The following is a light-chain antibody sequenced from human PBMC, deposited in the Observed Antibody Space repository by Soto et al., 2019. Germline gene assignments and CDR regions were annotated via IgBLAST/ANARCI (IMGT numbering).Light chain of an antibody. CDR1: SSDVSGYNY. V-gene: IGLV2-14*01. J-gene: IGLJ1*01. CDR3: NSYTSKSTGV. Sequence: QSALTQPASVSGSPGQSITISCTGTSSDVSGYNYVSWYQQHPGKAPKFIIYEVSNRPSGVSNRFSGSKSGNTASLTISGLQAEDEADYYCNSYTSKSTGVFGTGTKPTVL. CDR2: EVS.